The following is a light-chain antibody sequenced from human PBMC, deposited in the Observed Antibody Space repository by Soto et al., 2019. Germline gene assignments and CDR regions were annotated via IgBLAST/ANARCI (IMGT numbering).Light chain of an antibody. CDR2: DVS. Sequence: QSALTQPASVSGSPGQSITISGTGTSSDVGGYNYVSWYQQHPDKAPKLMVYDVSNRPSGVSNRFSGSKSGNTASLTISGLQAEDEADYYCSSYTSSSTLIFGGGTKLTVL. V-gene: IGLV2-14*01. CDR3: SSYTSSSTLI. CDR1: SSDVGGYNY. J-gene: IGLJ2*01.